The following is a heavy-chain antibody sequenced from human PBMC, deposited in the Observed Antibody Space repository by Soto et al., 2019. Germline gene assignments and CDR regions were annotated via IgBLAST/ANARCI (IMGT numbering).Heavy chain of an antibody. CDR1: GYSFTSYW. CDR2: IYPGDSDT. D-gene: IGHD6-13*01. CDR3: ARQGAAAGTGLEPVPPDFYYYYYGMDV. V-gene: IGHV5-51*01. J-gene: IGHJ6*02. Sequence: PGESLKISCKGSGYSFTSYWIGWVRQMPGKGLEWMGIIYPGDSDTRYSPSFQGQVTISADKSISTAYLQWSSLKASDTAMYYCARQGAAAGTGLEPVPPDFYYYYYGMDVWGQGTTVTVSS.